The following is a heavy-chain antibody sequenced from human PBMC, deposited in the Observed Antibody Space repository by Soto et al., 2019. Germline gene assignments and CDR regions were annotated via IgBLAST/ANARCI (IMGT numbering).Heavy chain of an antibody. J-gene: IGHJ5*02. CDR3: AREHITMVRGVIPGWFDP. Sequence: QVQLVQSGAEVKKPGASVKVSCQASGYTFTSYAMHWVRQAPGQRLEWMGWINAGNGNTKYSQKCQGRVTITRDTSASTAYMELSSLRSEDTAVYYCAREHITMVRGVIPGWFDPWGQGTLVTVSS. V-gene: IGHV1-3*01. D-gene: IGHD3-10*01. CDR1: GYTFTSYA. CDR2: INAGNGNT.